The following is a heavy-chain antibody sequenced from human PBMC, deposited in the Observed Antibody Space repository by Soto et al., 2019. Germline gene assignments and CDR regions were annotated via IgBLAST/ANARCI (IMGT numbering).Heavy chain of an antibody. CDR3: ANVDTAMTGVFDY. Sequence: GGSLRLSCAASGFTFSSYAMHWVRQAPGKGLEWVAVISYDGSNKYYADSVKGRFTISRDNSKNTLYLQMNSLRAEDTAVYYCANVDTAMTGVFDYWGQGTLVTVSS. CDR2: ISYDGSNK. J-gene: IGHJ4*02. D-gene: IGHD5-18*01. CDR1: GFTFSSYA. V-gene: IGHV3-30-3*01.